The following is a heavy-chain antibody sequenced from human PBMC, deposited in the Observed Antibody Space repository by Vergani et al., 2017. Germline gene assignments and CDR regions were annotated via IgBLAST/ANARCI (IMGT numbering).Heavy chain of an antibody. CDR1: GYSLSSGYY. V-gene: IGHV4-38-2*01. Sequence: QVQLQESGPGLVKPSETLSLTCAVSGYSLSSGYYWGWIRQPPGKGLEWIGSIYHSGSTYYNASLKSRVTISVDTSKNQFSLKLTSVTAADTAVYYCAIGTIAVAVGFDYWGQGTLVTVSS. D-gene: IGHD6-19*01. CDR3: AIGTIAVAVGFDY. J-gene: IGHJ4*02. CDR2: IYHSGST.